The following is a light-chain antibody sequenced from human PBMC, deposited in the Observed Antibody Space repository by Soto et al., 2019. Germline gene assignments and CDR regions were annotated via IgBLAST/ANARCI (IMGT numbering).Light chain of an antibody. V-gene: IGKV1D-12*01. CDR3: QQAHSFPLT. Sequence: DIQMTQSPSSVSASVGDRVTITCRASQDISNSLAWYQQKPGKAPKLLIYAASSLQSGVPSRFSGSGSGTEFTLTISSLQPEDFATYYCQQAHSFPLTFGGGTKVEIK. J-gene: IGKJ4*01. CDR1: QDISNS. CDR2: AAS.